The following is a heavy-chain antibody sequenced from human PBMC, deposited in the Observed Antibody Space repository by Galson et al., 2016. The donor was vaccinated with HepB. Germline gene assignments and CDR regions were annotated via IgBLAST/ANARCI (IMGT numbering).Heavy chain of an antibody. V-gene: IGHV5-10-1*01. CDR3: ANLPPKLLAFDD. J-gene: IGHJ4*02. Sequence: SGAEVKKPGESLRISCQGSGYNFTSYWITWVRQMPGKGLEWMGKIDPSDSYVNYSPSFQGHVTISADKSISTSYLQWSILTASDTAIYYCANLPPKLLAFDDWGQGTLVTVSS. D-gene: IGHD1-1*01. CDR2: IDPSDSYV. CDR1: GYNFTSYW.